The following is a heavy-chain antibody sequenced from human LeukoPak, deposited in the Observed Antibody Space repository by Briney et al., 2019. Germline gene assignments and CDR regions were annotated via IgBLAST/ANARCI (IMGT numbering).Heavy chain of an antibody. D-gene: IGHD6-6*01. CDR1: GGTFSSYA. CDR3: ARMTTRSTDSIAARPGYFDY. Sequence: ASVKVSCKASGGTFSSYAISWVRQAPGQGLEWMGGIIPIFGTANYAQKFQGRVTITTDESTSTAYMELSSLRSEDTAVYHCARMTTRSTDSIAARPGYFDYWGQGTLVTVSS. J-gene: IGHJ4*02. V-gene: IGHV1-69*05. CDR2: IIPIFGTA.